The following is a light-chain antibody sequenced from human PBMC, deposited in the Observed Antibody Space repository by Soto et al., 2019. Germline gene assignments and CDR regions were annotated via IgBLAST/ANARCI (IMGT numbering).Light chain of an antibody. Sequence: EIVLTQSPGTLSFSPGQRATLSCSASQTLRSSYLAWYQQKPAQAPRLLIYAASSRDTGIPDRFSGSGSGTDFTLTIRRLEHEDFAVYYCQQKGTFGQGTKVEVK. J-gene: IGKJ1*01. V-gene: IGKV3-20*01. CDR3: QQKGT. CDR2: AAS. CDR1: QTLRSSY.